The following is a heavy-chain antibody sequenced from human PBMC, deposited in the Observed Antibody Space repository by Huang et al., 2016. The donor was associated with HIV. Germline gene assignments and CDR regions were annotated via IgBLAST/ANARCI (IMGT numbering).Heavy chain of an antibody. D-gene: IGHD3-10*01. Sequence: QLQLQESGPGLVRPSETLSLICTVSGGSITDSTYYWGWLRQPPGKGLEWIGSIYYRGDTDYNPSLKSRGTRSVDTSKNRFSLDIRSVAVADTAIYYCARHFGSWSGYFDSWGQGTLVPVSS. CDR1: GGSITDSTYY. CDR2: IYYRGDT. J-gene: IGHJ4*02. V-gene: IGHV4-39*01. CDR3: ARHFGSWSGYFDS.